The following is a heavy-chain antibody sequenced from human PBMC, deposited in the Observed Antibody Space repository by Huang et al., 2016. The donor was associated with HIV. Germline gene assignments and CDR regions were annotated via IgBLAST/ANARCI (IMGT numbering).Heavy chain of an antibody. Sequence: DGSLNSGKYYWGWIRQSPGKGLEWIGSIFYTGSANYNPSLESRGTIFVDSSKSKLSVRLRSVTAADTAVYYCARRRTHFTFDYWGQGTLVTVSS. V-gene: IGHV4-39*01. J-gene: IGHJ4*02. CDR3: ARRRTHFTFDY. CDR1: DGSLNSGKYY. CDR2: IFYTGSA.